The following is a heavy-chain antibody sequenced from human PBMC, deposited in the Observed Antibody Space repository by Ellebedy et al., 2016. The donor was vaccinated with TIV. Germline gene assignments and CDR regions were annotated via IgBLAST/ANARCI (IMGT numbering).Heavy chain of an antibody. J-gene: IGHJ4*02. V-gene: IGHV1-69*13. CDR2: IIPIFGTA. Sequence: AASVKVSCKASGGTFSSYAISWVRQAPGQGLEWMGGIIPIFGTANYAQKFQGRVTITADESTSTAYMELSSLRSEDTAVYYCARASSAAPTHYYFDYWGQGTLVTVSS. CDR3: ARASSAAPTHYYFDY. CDR1: GGTFSSYA. D-gene: IGHD6-13*01.